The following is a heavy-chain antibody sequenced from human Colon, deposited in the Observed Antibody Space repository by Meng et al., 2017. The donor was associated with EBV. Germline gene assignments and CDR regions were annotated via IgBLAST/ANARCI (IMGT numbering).Heavy chain of an antibody. Sequence: QVQLKQWGAGLLKPSATLSLTCVVYGGSLSDYYCSWIRQSPGRGLEWIGEIHPSGSIFYNPSLQSRVTISVDTSKNQFSLNLNSVTAADTAVYFCSRGVDSYKLGNLWGRGTLVTVSS. J-gene: IGHJ2*01. CDR1: GGSLSDYY. D-gene: IGHD7-27*01. CDR3: SRGVDSYKLGNL. V-gene: IGHV4-34*02. CDR2: IHPSGSI.